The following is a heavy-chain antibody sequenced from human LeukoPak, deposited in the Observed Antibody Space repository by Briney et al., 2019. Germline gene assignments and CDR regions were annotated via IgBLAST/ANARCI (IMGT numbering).Heavy chain of an antibody. V-gene: IGHV3-23*01. Sequence: AGGSLRLSCAASGFSVSSFAMTWVRQTPGKGLEWVSSITGGHYPTYNTDSVKGRFTISRDNSKNTLYLQMNSLRADDTAVYYCTKDPNGDYVGAFEPWGQGTLVTVSS. CDR1: GFSVSSFA. J-gene: IGHJ5*02. D-gene: IGHD4-17*01. CDR3: TKDPNGDYVGAFEP. CDR2: ITGGHYPT.